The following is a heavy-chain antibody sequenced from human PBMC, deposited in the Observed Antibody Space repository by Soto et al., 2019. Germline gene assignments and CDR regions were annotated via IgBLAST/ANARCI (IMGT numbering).Heavy chain of an antibody. D-gene: IGHD6-19*01. CDR1: GFTFSSYG. CDR2: ISYDGSNK. J-gene: IGHJ2*01. CDR3: AKDYSSEYWYFDL. V-gene: IGHV3-30*18. Sequence: GGSLRLSCAASGFTFSSYGMHWVRQAPGKGLEWVAVISYDGSNKYYADSVKGRFTISRDNSKNTLYLQMNSLRAEDTAVYYSAKDYSSEYWYFDLWGRGTLVTVS.